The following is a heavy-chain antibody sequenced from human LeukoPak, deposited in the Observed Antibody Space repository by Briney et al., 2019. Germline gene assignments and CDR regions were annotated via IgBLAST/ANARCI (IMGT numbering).Heavy chain of an antibody. CDR2: IRYDASNK. J-gene: IGHJ3*02. V-gene: IGHV3-30*02. Sequence: GGSLRLSCAASGFTFSSYGMHWVRQAPGKGLEWVAFIRYDASNKYYADSVTGRFTISRDNAKNTLYLQMNSLRAEDTAVYYSTRRGAASDAFDIWGQGTMVTVSS. D-gene: IGHD3-16*01. CDR1: GFTFSSYG. CDR3: TRRGAASDAFDI.